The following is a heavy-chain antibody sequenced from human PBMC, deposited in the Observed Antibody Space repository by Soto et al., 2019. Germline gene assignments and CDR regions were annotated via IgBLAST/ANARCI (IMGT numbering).Heavy chain of an antibody. J-gene: IGHJ4*02. D-gene: IGHD2-21*02. Sequence: PGGSLSLSYAASGFNVNSDYVNLIRPPPGKGLEWVASIYSGETTYYADSVRGRFTISSDKSKNTLYFQLNSLRIEDTAVYYCTRDGRGLGRLSLFEYWGQGVPVTVSS. V-gene: IGHV3-53*01. CDR2: IYSGETT. CDR3: TRDGRGLGRLSLFEY. CDR1: GFNVNSDY.